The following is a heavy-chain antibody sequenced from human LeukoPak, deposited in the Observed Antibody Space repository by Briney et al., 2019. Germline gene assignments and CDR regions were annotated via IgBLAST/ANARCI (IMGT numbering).Heavy chain of an antibody. D-gene: IGHD4-23*01. CDR2: IYPGGDI. V-gene: IGHV3-66*01. CDR1: ELTVTSNY. CDR3: ARDRFGYGGNSGL. J-gene: IGHJ4*02. Sequence: GGSLRLSCAASELTVTSNYMSWVRQAPGKGLQWVSVIYPGGDIYYADSVKGRFTISRDNSKNTLFLQMNSLRAEDTAVYYCARDRFGYGGNSGLWGQGTLVTVSS.